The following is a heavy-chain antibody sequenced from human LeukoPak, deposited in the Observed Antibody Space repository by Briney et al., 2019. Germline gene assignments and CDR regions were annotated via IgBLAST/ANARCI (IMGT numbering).Heavy chain of an antibody. V-gene: IGHV4-34*01. Sequence: SETQSLTCAVYGGSFSGYYWSWIRQPPGKGLEWIGEINHSGSANYNPSLKSRVTISVDTSKNQFSLKLSSVTAADTAVYYCARGRSIVAVLPFDYWGQGTLVTVSS. D-gene: IGHD2-15*01. CDR1: GGSFSGYY. CDR3: ARGRSIVAVLPFDY. J-gene: IGHJ4*02. CDR2: INHSGSA.